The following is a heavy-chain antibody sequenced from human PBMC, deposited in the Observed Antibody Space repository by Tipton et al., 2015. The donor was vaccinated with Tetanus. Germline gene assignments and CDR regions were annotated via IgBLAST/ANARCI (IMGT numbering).Heavy chain of an antibody. CDR2: IIPIFGTP. Sequence: QLVQSGAEVKKPGSSVKVSCETSGGTFSSYAIAWVRQAPGQGLEWVGGIIPIFGTPNYAQNFQGRVTITADESTDTASMELNNVRPEDTAVYYCARGTYYDFWSGPSTPYYLDYWSRGTLITVSS. CDR3: ARGTYYDFWSGPSTPYYLDY. V-gene: IGHV1-69*13. CDR1: GGTFSSYA. J-gene: IGHJ4*02. D-gene: IGHD3-3*01.